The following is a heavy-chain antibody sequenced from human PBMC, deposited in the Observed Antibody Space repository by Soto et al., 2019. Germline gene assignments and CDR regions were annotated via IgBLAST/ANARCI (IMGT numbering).Heavy chain of an antibody. CDR2: ITGSGGST. D-gene: IGHD2-2*01. CDR1: GFTFSNYA. CDR3: AKAIRDQLLCSFVY. V-gene: IGHV3-23*01. Sequence: GGSLRLSCTASGFTFSNYAMSWVRQAPGKGLEWISAITGSGGSTYYADSVKGRFTISRDNSKNTLYLQMNSLRAEDTAVYYCAKAIRDQLLCSFVYWSQGTLVTVSS. J-gene: IGHJ4*02.